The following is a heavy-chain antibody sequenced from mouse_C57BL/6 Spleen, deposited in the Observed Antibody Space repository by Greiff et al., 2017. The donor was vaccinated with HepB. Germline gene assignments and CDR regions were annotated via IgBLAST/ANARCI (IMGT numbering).Heavy chain of an antibody. CDR2: SRNKANDYTT. CDR3: ARDDYGSSFMDY. CDR1: GFTFSDFY. V-gene: IGHV7-1*01. D-gene: IGHD1-1*01. J-gene: IGHJ4*01. Sequence: EVHLVESGGGLVQSGRSLRLSCATSGFTFSDFYMEWVRQAPGKGLEWIAASRNKANDYTTEYSASVKGRFIVSRDTSQSILYLQMNALRAEDTAIYYCARDDYGSSFMDYWGQGTSVTVSS.